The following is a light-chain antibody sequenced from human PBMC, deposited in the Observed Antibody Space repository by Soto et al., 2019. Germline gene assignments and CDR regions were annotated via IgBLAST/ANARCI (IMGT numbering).Light chain of an antibody. CDR1: QSVSSY. J-gene: IGKJ5*01. V-gene: IGKV3-11*01. Sequence: IVLSQSPATLSLSTGERATLSCRASQSVSSYLAWYQQKPGQAPRLLIYDASNRATGIPARFSGSGSGTDFTLTISSLQSDDFAIYHCQQRSNWPPITFGQGTRLEIK. CDR2: DAS. CDR3: QQRSNWPPIT.